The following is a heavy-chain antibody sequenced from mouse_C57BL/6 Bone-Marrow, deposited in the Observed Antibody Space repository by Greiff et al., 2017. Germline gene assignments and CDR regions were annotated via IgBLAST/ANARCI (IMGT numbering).Heavy chain of an antibody. V-gene: IGHV1-80*01. D-gene: IGHD2-3*01. J-gene: IGHJ2*01. CDR2: IYPGDGDT. Sequence: VQLQQSGAELVKPGASVKISCKASGYAFSSYWMNWVKQRPGKGLEWIGQIYPGDGDTNYNGKFKGKATLTAEKSSSTAYMQLSSLTSEDSAVYFCARGGLLYYFDYWGQGTTLTVSS. CDR1: GYAFSSYW. CDR3: ARGGLLYYFDY.